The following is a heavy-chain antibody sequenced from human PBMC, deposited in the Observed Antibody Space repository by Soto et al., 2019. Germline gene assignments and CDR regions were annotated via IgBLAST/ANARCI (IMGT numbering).Heavy chain of an antibody. Sequence: QVQLVESGGGVVQPGRSLRLSCAASGFTFSSYAMHWVRQAPGKGLGWVAVISYDGSNKYYADSVKGRFTISRDNSKNTLYLQMNSLRAEDTAVYYCASEQLAVLRGVLDYWGQGTLVTVSS. CDR3: ASEQLAVLRGVLDY. D-gene: IGHD6-13*01. CDR2: ISYDGSNK. CDR1: GFTFSSYA. J-gene: IGHJ4*02. V-gene: IGHV3-30-3*01.